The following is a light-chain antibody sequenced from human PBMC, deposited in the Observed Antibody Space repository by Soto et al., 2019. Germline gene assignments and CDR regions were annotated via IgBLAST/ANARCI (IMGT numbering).Light chain of an antibody. Sequence: DIQMTQSPSSLSASVGNRVTITRLASQSISTYLNWYQKKPGKAPNLLIYDASRLQSGVPSRFSGSGGGTDFTLSISSVQPEDFATYFCQQSYMDPITFGQGTRLEIK. CDR2: DAS. CDR3: QQSYMDPIT. V-gene: IGKV1-39*01. CDR1: QSISTY. J-gene: IGKJ5*01.